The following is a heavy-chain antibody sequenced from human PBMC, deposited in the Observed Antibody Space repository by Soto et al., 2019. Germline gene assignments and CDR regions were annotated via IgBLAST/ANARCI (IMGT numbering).Heavy chain of an antibody. CDR1: GGSISSSSYY. D-gene: IGHD4-17*01. CDR3: AIHQLDGDKGWYYYYGMDV. Sequence: QLQLQESGPGLVKPSETLSLTCTVSGGSISSSSYYWGWIRQPPGKGLEWIGSIYYSGSTYYNPFLKRRVAISGDTCKNQFSLKLSSVTAADTAVYYCAIHQLDGDKGWYYYYGMDVWGQGTTVTVSS. V-gene: IGHV4-39*01. J-gene: IGHJ6*02. CDR2: IYYSGST.